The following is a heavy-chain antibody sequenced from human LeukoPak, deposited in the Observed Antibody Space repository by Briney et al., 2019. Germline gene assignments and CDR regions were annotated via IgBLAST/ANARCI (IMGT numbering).Heavy chain of an antibody. CDR2: INEDGSIT. J-gene: IGHJ4*02. Sequence: PGGSLRLSCAVSGFTLRTYWMHWVRQVPGEGLVWVSRINEDGSITNYADSVKGRFSISRDNAKNTLYLQMSSLRAEDTAVYYCGRDLGGRSGYWGQGTLVTVSS. D-gene: IGHD1-26*01. CDR3: GRDLGGRSGY. V-gene: IGHV3-74*01. CDR1: GFTLRTYW.